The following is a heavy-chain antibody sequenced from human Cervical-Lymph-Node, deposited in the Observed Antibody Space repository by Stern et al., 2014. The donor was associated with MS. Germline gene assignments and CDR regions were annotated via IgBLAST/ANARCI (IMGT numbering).Heavy chain of an antibody. J-gene: IGHJ5*02. V-gene: IGHV4-61*02. Sequence: VQLVESGPGLVKPSQTLSLTCTVSGGSISSSGYYWSWIRQPADKGLEWIGRIHDSGSTYYNPSLKSRVTLSMETANNQFSPKLPSVTAADTAVYYCATTRWDLFTWNWFDPWGQGTLVTVSS. CDR3: ATTRWDLFTWNWFDP. D-gene: IGHD1-26*01. CDR2: IHDSGST. CDR1: GGSISSSGYY.